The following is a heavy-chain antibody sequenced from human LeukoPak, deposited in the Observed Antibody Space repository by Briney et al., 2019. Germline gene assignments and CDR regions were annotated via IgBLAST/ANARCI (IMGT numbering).Heavy chain of an antibody. V-gene: IGHV3-15*04. J-gene: IGHJ4*02. CDR3: ATGTGYYYDR. D-gene: IGHD3-9*01. CDR2: IASKTDGGTT. Sequence: RGSLRLSCAASGLTVTNAWMNWVRQAPGKGLEWVGRIASKTDGGTTDYAAPVKGRFTISRDDSKNTLFLQMNSLRAEDTAVYYCATGTGYYYDRWGQGTLVTVAS. CDR1: GLTVTNAW.